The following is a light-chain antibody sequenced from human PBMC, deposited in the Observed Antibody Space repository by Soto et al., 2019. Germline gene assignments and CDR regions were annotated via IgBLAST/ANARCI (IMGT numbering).Light chain of an antibody. Sequence: QSALTQPASVSGSPGQSITISCTGTSSDVGGHNYVSWYQQHPGKAPKLMIYEVNNRPSGVSDRFSGSKAGNTASLTISGLHAEDEADYYCSSFTSSTTLVVFGGGAKLTVL. CDR1: SSDVGGHNY. CDR2: EVN. CDR3: SSFTSSTTLVV. V-gene: IGLV2-14*01. J-gene: IGLJ2*01.